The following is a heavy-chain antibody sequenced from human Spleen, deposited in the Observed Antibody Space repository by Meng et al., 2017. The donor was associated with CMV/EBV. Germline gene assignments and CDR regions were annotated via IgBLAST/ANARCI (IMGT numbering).Heavy chain of an antibody. Sequence: ASVKVSCKASGYTFTSYDINWVRQASGQGLEWIGWMNPKSGNTGYAQKFLGRVSLTRSTSMTTAYMQLSSLTSEDTAVYYCARIPAPVSAYYNYGLDVWGQGTTVTVSS. J-gene: IGHJ6*02. CDR2: MNPKSGNT. V-gene: IGHV1-8*01. CDR1: GYTFTSYD. CDR3: ARIPAPVSAYYNYGLDV.